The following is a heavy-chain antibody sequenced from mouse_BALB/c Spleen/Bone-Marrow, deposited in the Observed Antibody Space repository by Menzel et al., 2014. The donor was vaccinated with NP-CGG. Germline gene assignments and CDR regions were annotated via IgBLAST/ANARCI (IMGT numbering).Heavy chain of an antibody. CDR2: ISSGSSTI. V-gene: IGHV5-17*02. CDR1: GFTFSSFG. D-gene: IGHD1-1*01. J-gene: IGHJ2*01. Sequence: EVQLVESGGGLVQPGGSRKLSCAASGFTFSSFGMHWVRQAPEKGLEWVACISSGSSTIYYADTVKGRFTISRDNPKNTLFLQMTSLRSEDTSMYYCARSYYGSSYYFDYWGQGTTLTVSS. CDR3: ARSYYGSSYYFDY.